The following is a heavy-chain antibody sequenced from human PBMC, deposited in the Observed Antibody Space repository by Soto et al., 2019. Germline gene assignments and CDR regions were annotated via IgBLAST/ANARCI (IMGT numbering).Heavy chain of an antibody. D-gene: IGHD3-3*01. CDR2: INAGNGNT. CDR1: GYTFTSYA. Sequence: ASVKVSCTASGYTFTSYAMHWVRQAPGQRLEWMGWINAGNGNTKYSQKFQGRVTITRDTSASTAYMELSSLRSEDTAVYYCASTTITIFGVVTNLSFDYWGQGTLVTVSS. CDR3: ASTTITIFGVVTNLSFDY. J-gene: IGHJ4*02. V-gene: IGHV1-3*01.